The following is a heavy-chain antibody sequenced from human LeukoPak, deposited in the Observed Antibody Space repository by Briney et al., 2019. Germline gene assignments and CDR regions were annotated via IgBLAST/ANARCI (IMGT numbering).Heavy chain of an antibody. CDR2: IYTSGST. V-gene: IGHV4-4*07. J-gene: IGHJ6*02. Sequence: PSETLSLTCTVSGGSISSYYWSWIRQPAGKGLEWIGRIYTSGSTNYNPSLKSRVTMSVDTSKNQFSLKLSSVTAADTAVCYCARDDIVLMVYSYGMDVWGQGTTVTVSS. CDR3: ARDDIVLMVYSYGMDV. D-gene: IGHD2-8*01. CDR1: GGSISSYY.